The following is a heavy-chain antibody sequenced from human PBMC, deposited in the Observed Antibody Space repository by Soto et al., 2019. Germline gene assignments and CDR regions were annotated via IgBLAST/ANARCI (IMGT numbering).Heavy chain of an antibody. CDR1: GFTFSSYA. J-gene: IGHJ4*02. CDR3: ARDRYGDLLWGQDDFDY. V-gene: IGHV3-23*01. CDR2: ISDSGNST. Sequence: EAQLLESGGGLVQPGGSLRLSCAASGFTFSSYAMSWVRQAPGKGLEWVSTISDSGNSTYSADSVKGRFTISRDNSKNTPYLQMNSLIAEDTAVYYCARDRYGDLLWGQDDFDYWGQGTLVTVSS. D-gene: IGHD4-17*01.